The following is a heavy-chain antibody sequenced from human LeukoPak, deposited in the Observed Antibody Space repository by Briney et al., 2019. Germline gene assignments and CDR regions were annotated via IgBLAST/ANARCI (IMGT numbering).Heavy chain of an antibody. Sequence: GGSLRLSCAASGFTFSSYSMNWVRQAPGKGLEWVSSISSSSYIYYADSVKGRFTISRDNAKNSLYLQMNSLRAEDTAVYYCASIPVAGTRDYFDYWGQGTLVTVSS. J-gene: IGHJ4*02. V-gene: IGHV3-21*01. CDR1: GFTFSSYS. CDR3: ASIPVAGTRDYFDY. CDR2: ISSSSYI. D-gene: IGHD6-19*01.